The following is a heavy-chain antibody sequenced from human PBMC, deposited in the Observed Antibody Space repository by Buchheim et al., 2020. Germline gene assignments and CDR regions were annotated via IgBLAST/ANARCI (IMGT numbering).Heavy chain of an antibody. D-gene: IGHD6-19*01. CDR1: GFTFSSYA. Sequence: VQLVESGGGVVQPGRSLRLSCAASGFTFSSYAMHWVRQAPGKGLEWVAVISYDGSNKYYADSVKGRFTISRDNSKNTLYLQMNSLRAEDTAVYYCAGTEVYSSGWYNYYGMDVWGQGTT. CDR2: ISYDGSNK. CDR3: AGTEVYSSGWYNYYGMDV. V-gene: IGHV3-30*04. J-gene: IGHJ6*02.